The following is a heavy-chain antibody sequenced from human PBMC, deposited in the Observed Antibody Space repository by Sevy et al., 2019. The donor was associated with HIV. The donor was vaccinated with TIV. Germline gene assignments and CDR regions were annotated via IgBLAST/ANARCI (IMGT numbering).Heavy chain of an antibody. V-gene: IGHV1-69*13. CDR3: ARVARDGYNLGLFDY. Sequence: ASVKVSCKASGGTFSSYAISWVRQAPGQGLEWMGGIIPIFGTANYAQKFQGRVTITADESTGRAYMELSSLRSEDTAVYYCARVARDGYNLGLFDYWGQGTLVTVSS. D-gene: IGHD5-12*01. CDR2: IIPIFGTA. J-gene: IGHJ4*02. CDR1: GGTFSSYA.